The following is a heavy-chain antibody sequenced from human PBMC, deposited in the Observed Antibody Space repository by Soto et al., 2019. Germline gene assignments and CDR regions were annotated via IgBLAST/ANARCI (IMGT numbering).Heavy chain of an antibody. Sequence: GSLRLSCAASGFTFSSYAMSWVRQAPGKGLEWVSAISGSGGSTYYADSVKGRFTISRDNSKNTLYLQMNSLRAEDTAVYYCAKGQRITMIVVVITTFYCFDYEGQGTLVPVS. D-gene: IGHD3-22*01. J-gene: IGHJ4*02. CDR3: AKGQRITMIVVVITTFYCFDY. V-gene: IGHV3-23*01. CDR1: GFTFSSYA. CDR2: ISGSGGST.